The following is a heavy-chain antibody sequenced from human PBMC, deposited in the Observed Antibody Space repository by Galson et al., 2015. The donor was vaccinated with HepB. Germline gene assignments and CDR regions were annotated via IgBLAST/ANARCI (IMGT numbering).Heavy chain of an antibody. CDR2: ISLYNGNT. V-gene: IGHV1-18*01. CDR3: ARARYSTSPPDY. J-gene: IGHJ4*02. D-gene: IGHD6-6*01. CDR1: GYTFTSYG. Sequence: KVSCKASGYTFTSYGITWVRQAPGQGLEWMGWISLYNGNTNYAQRVQGRVTMTTDTSTSTAYMELSSLRSDDTAVYYCARARYSTSPPDYWGQGTLVTVSS.